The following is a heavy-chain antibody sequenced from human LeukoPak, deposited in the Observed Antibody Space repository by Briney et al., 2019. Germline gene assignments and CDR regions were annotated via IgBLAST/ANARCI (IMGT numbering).Heavy chain of an antibody. CDR1: GGPFSNNA. CDR3: ARVGYFGSGSYCPY. J-gene: IGHJ4*02. CDR2: INPGNGGT. D-gene: IGHD3-10*01. Sequence: ASVKVSCKASGGPFSNNAVTWVRQAPGQGLEWMGWINPGNGGTNFAQEFQGRVTMTRDTSISTAYMELSRLTSDDTAVYYCARVGYFGSGSYCPYWGQGTLVTVSS. V-gene: IGHV1-2*02.